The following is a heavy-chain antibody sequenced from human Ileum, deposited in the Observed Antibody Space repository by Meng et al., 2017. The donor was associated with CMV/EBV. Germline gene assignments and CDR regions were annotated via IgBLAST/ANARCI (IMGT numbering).Heavy chain of an antibody. V-gene: IGHV5-51*01. CDR2: IYPGDFDT. CDR3: ARAPTGTTYPYHFDF. Sequence: GESLKISCKASGYRFTNYWIGWVRQMPGKGLEWMGVIYPGDFDTRYSPSFQGQVTISADKSMNTAYLQWSSLKTWDTAVYYCARAPTGTTYPYHFDFWGPGTMVTVSS. J-gene: IGHJ4*02. D-gene: IGHD1-1*01. CDR1: GYRFTNYW.